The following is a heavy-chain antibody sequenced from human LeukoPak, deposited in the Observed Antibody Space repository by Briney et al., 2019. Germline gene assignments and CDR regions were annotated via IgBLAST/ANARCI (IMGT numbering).Heavy chain of an antibody. CDR3: ARSGHCSGTGCYAEGIDY. D-gene: IGHD2-2*01. J-gene: IGHJ4*02. CDR1: GYTFTGNG. V-gene: IGHV1-18*01. Sequence: ASVKVSCKASGYTFTGNGITWVRQAPGQGLERMGWISGYNGNTAYAQMFQARVTMTTDTSTSTAYMEVTNLRSDDTAIYYCARSGHCSGTGCYAEGIDYWGQGTLVTVSS. CDR2: ISGYNGNT.